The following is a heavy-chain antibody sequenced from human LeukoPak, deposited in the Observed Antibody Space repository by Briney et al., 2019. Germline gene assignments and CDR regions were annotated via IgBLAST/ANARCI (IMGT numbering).Heavy chain of an antibody. Sequence: GGSLRLLCAASGFTFSIYGIHWARHARGKGLEWVAFIRYDGSNKYYADYVKGRFTISRDNSKTTLYLQMNSLRAEDTAVYYCAIGRGYFDYWGQGTLVTVSS. CDR1: GFTFSIYG. CDR3: AIGRGYFDY. CDR2: IRYDGSNK. J-gene: IGHJ4*02. V-gene: IGHV3-30*02.